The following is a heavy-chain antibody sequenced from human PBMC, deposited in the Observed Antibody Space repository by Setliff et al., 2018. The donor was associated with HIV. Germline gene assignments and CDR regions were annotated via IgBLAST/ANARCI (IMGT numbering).Heavy chain of an antibody. CDR3: ARDGPALDIVVVPAASVLGYYYYYMDV. D-gene: IGHD2-2*03. Sequence: ASVKVSCKGGFTSYYMHWVRQAPGQGLEWMGIINPSGGSTSYAQKFQGRVTMTRDTSTSTVYMELSSLRSEDTAVYYCARDGPALDIVVVPAASVLGYYYYYMDVWGKGTTVTVSS. CDR2: INPSGGST. J-gene: IGHJ6*03. V-gene: IGHV1-46*01. CDR1: FTSYY.